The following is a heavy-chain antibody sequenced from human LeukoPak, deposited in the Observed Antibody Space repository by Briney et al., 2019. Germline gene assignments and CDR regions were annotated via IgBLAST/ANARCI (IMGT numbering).Heavy chain of an antibody. Sequence: GGSLRLSCAASGFTFSSYSMNWVRQAPGKGLEWVSSISSSSSYIYYADSVKGRFTISRDNAKNSLYLQMNSLRAEDTAVYYCARDLGTQRDAFDIWGQGTMVTVSS. D-gene: IGHD1-1*01. J-gene: IGHJ3*02. V-gene: IGHV3-21*04. CDR1: GFTFSSYS. CDR3: ARDLGTQRDAFDI. CDR2: ISSSSSYI.